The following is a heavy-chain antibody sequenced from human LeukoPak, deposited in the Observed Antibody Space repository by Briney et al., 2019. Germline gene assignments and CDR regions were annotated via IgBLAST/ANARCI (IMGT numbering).Heavy chain of an antibody. J-gene: IGHJ6*02. CDR3: ARVYNWNYGRDYYYYGMDV. CDR2: IYYSGST. V-gene: IGHV4-59*08. Sequence: SETLSLTCTVSGGSISSYYWSWIRQPPGKGLEWIGYIYYSGSTNYNPSLKSRVTISVDTSKNQFSLKLSSVTAADTAVYNCARVYNWNYGRDYYYYGMDVWGQGTTVTVSS. D-gene: IGHD1-7*01. CDR1: GGSISSYY.